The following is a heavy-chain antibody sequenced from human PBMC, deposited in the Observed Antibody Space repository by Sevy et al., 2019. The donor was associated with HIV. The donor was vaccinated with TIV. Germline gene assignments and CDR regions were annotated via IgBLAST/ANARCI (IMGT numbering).Heavy chain of an antibody. J-gene: IGHJ4*02. CDR2: ISAYNGNT. V-gene: IGHV1-18*01. Sequence: ASVKVSCKASGYTFTSYGISWVRQAPGQGLEWMGWISAYNGNTNYAQNVQGRVTVTTDTSTSTAYMELRSLRSDDTAVYYCARCGGGYSAYRDLGDYWGQGTLVTVSS. D-gene: IGHD5-12*01. CDR3: ARCGGGYSAYRDLGDY. CDR1: GYTFTSYG.